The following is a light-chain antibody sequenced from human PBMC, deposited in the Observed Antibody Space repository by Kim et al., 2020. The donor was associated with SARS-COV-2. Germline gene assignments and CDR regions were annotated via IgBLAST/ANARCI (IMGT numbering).Light chain of an antibody. V-gene: IGLV1-47*01. Sequence: GQRFTISCSGSSSNIGSNYVSWYQQLPGTAPKLLIYGNNQRPSGVPDRFSGSKSGTSASLGISGLQSEDEADYYCATWDDSLSSYVFGTGTKVTVL. CDR2: GNN. CDR3: ATWDDSLSSYV. CDR1: SSNIGSNY. J-gene: IGLJ1*01.